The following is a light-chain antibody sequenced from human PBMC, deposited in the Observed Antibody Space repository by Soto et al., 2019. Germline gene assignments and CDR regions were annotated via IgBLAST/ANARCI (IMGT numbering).Light chain of an antibody. CDR3: QQCGSSPWT. Sequence: EIVLTQSPGTLSLSPGERATLSCRASQSVSSYYLAWYQQKPVQAPRLLIYAASSRATGIPDRFSGGGSGTDFTLTISRLEPEDFAVYYCQQCGSSPWTFGQGTKVDIK. CDR2: AAS. CDR1: QSVSSYY. J-gene: IGKJ1*01. V-gene: IGKV3-20*01.